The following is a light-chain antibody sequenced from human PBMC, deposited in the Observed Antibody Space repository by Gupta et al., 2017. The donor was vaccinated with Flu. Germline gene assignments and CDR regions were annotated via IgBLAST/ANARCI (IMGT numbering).Light chain of an antibody. CDR2: DDS. CDR3: QVWDGGRDDSGL. V-gene: IGLV3-21*02. CDR1: NIGSKS. Sequence: SYELTQPPSVSVVPGQTARMTCGGNNIGSKSVHWYQQKPGQAPVVVVYDDSDRPSGIPERFSGSHSGNTATLTINRVDAGDEADYYCQVWDGGRDDSGLFGGGTKLTVL. J-gene: IGLJ2*01.